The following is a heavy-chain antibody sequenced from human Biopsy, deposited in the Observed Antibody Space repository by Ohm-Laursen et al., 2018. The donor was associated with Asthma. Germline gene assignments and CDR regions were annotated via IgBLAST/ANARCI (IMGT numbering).Heavy chain of an antibody. CDR2: IYYSGST. J-gene: IGHJ4*02. CDR3: ARAQDYYDSRGYYRSFDY. Sequence: SDTLSLTCTVSYGSITSGGYYWTWIRQHPGKGLEWIGLIYYSGSTYYNPSLKSRVSISIDTSKNQFSLKLSSVTAADTAVYYCARAQDYYDSRGYYRSFDYWGQGTLVTVSS. V-gene: IGHV4-31*03. CDR1: YGSITSGGYY. D-gene: IGHD3-22*01.